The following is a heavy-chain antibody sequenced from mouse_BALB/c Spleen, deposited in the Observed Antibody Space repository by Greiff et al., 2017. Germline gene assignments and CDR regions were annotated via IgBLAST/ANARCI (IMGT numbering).Heavy chain of an antibody. CDR3: AIGTGGAMDY. CDR1: GYTFTSYW. CDR2: INPSNGRT. D-gene: IGHD4-1*01. V-gene: IGHV1S81*02. Sequence: VQLQQPGAELVKPGASVKLSCKASGYTFTSYWMHWVKQRPGQGLEWIGEINPSNGRTNYNEKFKSKATLTVDKSSSTAYMQLSSLTSEDSAVYYCAIGTGGAMDYWGQGTSVTVSS. J-gene: IGHJ4*01.